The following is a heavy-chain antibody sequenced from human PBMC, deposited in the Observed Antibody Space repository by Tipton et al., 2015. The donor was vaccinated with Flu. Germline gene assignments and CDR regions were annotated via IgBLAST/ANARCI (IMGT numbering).Heavy chain of an antibody. D-gene: IGHD2-21*01. V-gene: IGHV1-69*06. J-gene: IGHJ3*02. CDR3: ARFVYCGGDCYSNAFDI. Sequence: QVQLVQSGAEVKKPGSSVKVSCKASGGTFSSYAISWVRQAPGQGLEWMGGIIPIFGTANYAQKFQGRVTITADKSTSTAYMELSSLRSEDTAVYYCARFVYCGGDCYSNAFDIWGQGTMVTVSS. CDR2: IIPIFGTA. CDR1: GGTFSSYA.